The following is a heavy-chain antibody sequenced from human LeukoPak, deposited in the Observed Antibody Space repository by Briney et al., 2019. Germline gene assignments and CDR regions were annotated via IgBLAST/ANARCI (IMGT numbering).Heavy chain of an antibody. Sequence: GASVKVSCKASGYIFTDYYMHWVRQAPGQELGWMGRINPNSGGTNYAQKFQGRVTMTRDTSISTAYMELSRLRSDDTAVYYCAVWGAGFDYWGQGTLVTVS. CDR1: GYIFTDYY. D-gene: IGHD1-26*01. CDR2: INPNSGGT. V-gene: IGHV1-2*06. J-gene: IGHJ4*02. CDR3: AVWGAGFDY.